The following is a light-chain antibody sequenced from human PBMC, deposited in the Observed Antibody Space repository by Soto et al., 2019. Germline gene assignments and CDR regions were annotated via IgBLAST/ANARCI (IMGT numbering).Light chain of an antibody. CDR2: KAS. Sequence: DIQMTQSPSTLSASVGDRVIITCRASQRLTNALVWYQQKPGKAPNLLIYKASTLSSGVPLRFSGSGSGTEFTLTISSLQPEDFATYYCQQHRSYPRTFGQGTKVEIK. CDR3: QQHRSYPRT. CDR1: QRLTNA. J-gene: IGKJ1*01. V-gene: IGKV1-5*03.